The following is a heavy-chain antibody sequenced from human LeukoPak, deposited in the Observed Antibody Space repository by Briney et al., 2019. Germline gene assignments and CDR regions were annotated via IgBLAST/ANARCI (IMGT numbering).Heavy chain of an antibody. Sequence: ASVKVSCKTSGYTFTGYYIHWVRQAPGQGLEWLGRIDPNSGGTSYAHNFQGRVTMTRDTSISTAYMDLSSLRSDDTAVYYCARDSRVSGDYWGQGTLVTVSS. J-gene: IGHJ4*02. V-gene: IGHV1-2*06. D-gene: IGHD2-2*01. CDR3: ARDSRVSGDY. CDR2: IDPNSGGT. CDR1: GYTFTGYY.